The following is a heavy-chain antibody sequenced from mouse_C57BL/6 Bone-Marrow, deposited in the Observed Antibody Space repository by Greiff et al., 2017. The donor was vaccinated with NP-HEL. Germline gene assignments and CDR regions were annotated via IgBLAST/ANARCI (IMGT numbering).Heavy chain of an antibody. CDR2: IHPNSGST. CDR1: GYTFTSYW. V-gene: IGHV1-64*01. CDR3: ARDRQLRLLYFDY. D-gene: IGHD3-2*02. Sequence: VQLQQPGAELVKPGASVKLSRKASGYTFTSYWMHWVKQRPGQGLEWIGMIHPNSGSTNYNEKFKSKATLTVDKSSSTAYMQLSSLTSEDSAVYYCARDRQLRLLYFDYWGQGTTLTVSS. J-gene: IGHJ2*01.